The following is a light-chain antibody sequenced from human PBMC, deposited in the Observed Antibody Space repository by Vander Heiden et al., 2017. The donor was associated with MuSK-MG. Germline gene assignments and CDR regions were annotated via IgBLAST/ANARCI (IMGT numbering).Light chain of an antibody. Sequence: QSVLTHPPSASGTPGQTVPISSSGISSNLGRHTVTLSPQFPPAAPKLIIYNNDQRPSGIPDRFSGSKSDTSASLAISGLQSEDEAYYYCAAWDDSRNGQVLFGGGTKVTVL. CDR3: AAWDDSRNGQVL. V-gene: IGLV1-44*01. CDR1: SSNLGRHT. CDR2: NND. J-gene: IGLJ2*01.